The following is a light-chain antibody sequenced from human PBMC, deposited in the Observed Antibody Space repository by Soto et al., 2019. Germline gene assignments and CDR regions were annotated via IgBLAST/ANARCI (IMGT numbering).Light chain of an antibody. Sequence: EIVMTQSPATLSVSPGERATLSCRASQSVSSNFAWYQQKPGQAPRLLIYGASTRPTGIPARSSGSGSGTEFTLTIRSLQSADFAVYYCQQYNNWSPWTFGQGTKVEIK. CDR2: GAS. J-gene: IGKJ1*01. CDR1: QSVSSN. V-gene: IGKV3-15*01. CDR3: QQYNNWSPWT.